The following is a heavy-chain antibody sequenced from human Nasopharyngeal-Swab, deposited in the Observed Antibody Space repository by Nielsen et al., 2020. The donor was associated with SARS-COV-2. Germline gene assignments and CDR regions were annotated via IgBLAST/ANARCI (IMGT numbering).Heavy chain of an antibody. CDR1: GFTFDDYT. J-gene: IGHJ6*03. Sequence: ETLSLTCAASGFTFDDYTMHWVRQAPGKGLEWVSLISWDGGSTYYADSVKGRFTISRDNSKNSLYLQMNSLRTEDTALYYCAKEGTYGYYMDVWGKGTTVTVSS. V-gene: IGHV3-43*01. CDR2: ISWDGGST. CDR3: AKEGTYGYYMDV. D-gene: IGHD4-17*01.